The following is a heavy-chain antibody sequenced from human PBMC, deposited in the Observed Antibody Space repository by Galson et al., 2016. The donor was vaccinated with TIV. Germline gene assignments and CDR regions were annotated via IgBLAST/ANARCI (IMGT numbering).Heavy chain of an antibody. CDR1: GGSVSSVGYS. V-gene: IGHV4-61*08. J-gene: IGHJ6*03. Sequence: SETLSLTCAVSGGSVSSVGYSWNWIRQSEGKGLEWIGRIYTSGATNYNPSLKSRVTMSVDTSNNQFSLRLSSVTAADTAVYYCVRDGSSLNYYYHMDVWGKGTAVTVSS. D-gene: IGHD3-10*01. CDR2: IYTSGAT. CDR3: VRDGSSLNYYYHMDV.